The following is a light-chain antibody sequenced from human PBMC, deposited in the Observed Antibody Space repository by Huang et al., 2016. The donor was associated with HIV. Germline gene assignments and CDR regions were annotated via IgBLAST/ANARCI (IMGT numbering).Light chain of an antibody. CDR2: WAS. V-gene: IGKV4-1*01. J-gene: IGKJ2*01. CDR1: QSVLFSSNNKNY. CDR3: QKYYYTPYT. Sequence: DIVMTQSPDSLAVSLGERATINCKSSQSVLFSSNNKNYLAWYQQKPRQPPKLLIYWASTRESGVPDRFSASGSGTDFTLTISSLQAEDVAVYYCQKYYYTPYTFGQGTKLEIK.